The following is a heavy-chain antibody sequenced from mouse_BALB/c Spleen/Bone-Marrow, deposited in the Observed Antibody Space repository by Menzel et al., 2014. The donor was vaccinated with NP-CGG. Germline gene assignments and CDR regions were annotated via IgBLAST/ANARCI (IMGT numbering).Heavy chain of an antibody. J-gene: IGHJ1*01. V-gene: IGHV1S29*02. CDR3: ARELSWYFDV. CDR1: GYTFTDYN. CDR2: IYPYNGGT. Sequence: DVQLQESGPELVKPGASVKISCKASGYTFTDYNMHWVKQSHGKSLEWIGYIYPYNGGTGYNQKFKSKATLTVDNSSSTAYMELRSLTSGDSAVYYCARELSWYFDVWGAGTTVTVSS. D-gene: IGHD1-1*02.